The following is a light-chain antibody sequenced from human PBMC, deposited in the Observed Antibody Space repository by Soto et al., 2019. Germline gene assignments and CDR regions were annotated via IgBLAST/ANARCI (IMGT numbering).Light chain of an antibody. V-gene: IGLV2-14*02. CDR3: QSYDSSLSVSYV. CDR2: EDT. J-gene: IGLJ1*01. Sequence: QSALTQPASVSGSPGQSITISCTGTSSDVGSHNLVSWYQQHPGKAPKLMISEDTKRPSGVSNRFSGSKSGNMASLTITGLQAEDEADYYCQSYDSSLSVSYVFGTGTKLTVL. CDR1: SSDVGSHNL.